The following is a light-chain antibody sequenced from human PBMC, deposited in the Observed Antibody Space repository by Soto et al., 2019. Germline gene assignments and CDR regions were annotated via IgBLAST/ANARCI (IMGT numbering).Light chain of an antibody. Sequence: VLTQSPATLSLSPGKRATLSCRASKSVDFHLAWYQQKPGQAPRLLIYDASVRATGTPARFSGSGSGTAFTLTISRLEPEDFALYYCQQRSTWPTFGQGTRLEIK. V-gene: IGKV3-11*01. J-gene: IGKJ5*01. CDR2: DAS. CDR1: KSVDFH. CDR3: QQRSTWPT.